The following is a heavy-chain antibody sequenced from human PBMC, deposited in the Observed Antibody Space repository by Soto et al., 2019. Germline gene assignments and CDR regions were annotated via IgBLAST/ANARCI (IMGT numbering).Heavy chain of an antibody. CDR1: GGSFSGYY. V-gene: IGHV4-34*01. D-gene: IGHD2-2*01. J-gene: IGHJ5*02. Sequence: SETLSLTCAVYGGSFSGYYWSWIRQPPGKGLEWIGEINHSGSTNYNPSLKSRVTISVDTSKNQFSLKLSSVTAADTAVYYCARRIVVPAAKYNWFDPWGQGTLVTVSS. CDR2: INHSGST. CDR3: ARRIVVPAAKYNWFDP.